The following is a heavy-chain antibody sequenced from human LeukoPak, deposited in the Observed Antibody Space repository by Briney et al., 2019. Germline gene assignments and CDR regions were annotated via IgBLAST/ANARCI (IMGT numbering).Heavy chain of an antibody. D-gene: IGHD2-2*01. V-gene: IGHV4-61*01. J-gene: IGHJ5*02. CDR2: IHNSGST. Sequence: PSETLSLTCTVPGGSVSSGSYYWSWIRQPPGKGLEWIGFIHNSGSTKYNPSLMSRVTISVDTSKNQFSLKLSSVTAAETAVYYCARGGASSIPFDPWGQGTLVTVSS. CDR1: GGSVSSGSYY. CDR3: ARGGASSIPFDP.